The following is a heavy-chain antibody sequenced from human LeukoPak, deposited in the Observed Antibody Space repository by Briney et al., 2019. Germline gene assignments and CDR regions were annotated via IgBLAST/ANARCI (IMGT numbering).Heavy chain of an antibody. CDR2: TTTRGSTI. CDR3: ARDSSWSFDY. J-gene: IGHJ4*01. D-gene: IGHD2-15*01. Sequence: GQSLRLSCAASTFTFTTYTMNWVRQPPGNWLEWVSYTTTRGSTIKYADSGTGRFTISRDNAKNSLYLQMNSLREEDTAVYYCARDSSWSFDYWRHGTLVTVSS. CDR1: TFTFTTYT. V-gene: IGHV3-48*02.